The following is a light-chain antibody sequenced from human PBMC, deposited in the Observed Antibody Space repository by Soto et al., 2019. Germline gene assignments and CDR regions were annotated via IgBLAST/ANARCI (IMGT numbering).Light chain of an antibody. V-gene: IGLV1-40*01. CDR1: SSNTGAGFD. CDR3: QSYDSRLSGSV. Sequence: QSVLTQPPSVSGAPGQRVTISCTGGSSNTGAGFDVHWYQQFPGTAPKLLIYGNTNRPSGVPDRFSGSKSGTSASLAITGLQAEDEADYYCQSYDSRLSGSVFGGGTKLTVL. CDR2: GNT. J-gene: IGLJ2*01.